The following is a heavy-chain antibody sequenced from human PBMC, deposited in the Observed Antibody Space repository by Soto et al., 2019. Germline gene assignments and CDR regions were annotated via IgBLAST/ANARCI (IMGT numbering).Heavy chain of an antibody. J-gene: IGHJ5*01. Sequence: ASVKVSCKASGYTSADFGISWVRQAPGQGLEWMGWVSGNNGASNPAPKVQGRITMTLDTSTGVSYMALRSLRSDDTAIYYCVRDQKYFRVNGNWLDSWGQGTLVTVPS. D-gene: IGHD2-2*01. CDR2: VSGNNGAS. CDR1: GYTSADFG. CDR3: VRDQKYFRVNGNWLDS. V-gene: IGHV1-18*04.